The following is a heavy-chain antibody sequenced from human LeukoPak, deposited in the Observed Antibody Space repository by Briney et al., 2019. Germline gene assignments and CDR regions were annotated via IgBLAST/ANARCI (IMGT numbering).Heavy chain of an antibody. V-gene: IGHV3-30*04. D-gene: IGHD4-17*01. CDR3: ARDYGDKFDY. Sequence: GGSLRLSCAASGFTFSSYAMHWVRQAPGKGLEWVAVISYDGSNKYYADSVKGRFTISRDNAKNSLYLQMNSLRAEDTAVYYCARDYGDKFDYWGQGTLVTVSS. J-gene: IGHJ4*02. CDR1: GFTFSSYA. CDR2: ISYDGSNK.